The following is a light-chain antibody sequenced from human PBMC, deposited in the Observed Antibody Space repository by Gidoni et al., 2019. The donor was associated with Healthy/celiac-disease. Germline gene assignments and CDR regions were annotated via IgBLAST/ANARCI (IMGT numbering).Light chain of an antibody. J-gene: IGKJ2*04. CDR1: QSVSSY. V-gene: IGKV3-11*01. CDR2: DAS. Sequence: EIVLTQSPATLSLSPGERATLSCRASQSVSSYLAWYQQKPGQAPRLLIYDASNRATGIPARFSGSGSGTDFTLTISSLEPEDFAVYYCQQRSNCLMCSFGQGTKLEIK. CDR3: QQRSNCLMCS.